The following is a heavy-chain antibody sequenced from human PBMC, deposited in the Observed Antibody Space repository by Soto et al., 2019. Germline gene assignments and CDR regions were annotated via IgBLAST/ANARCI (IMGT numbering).Heavy chain of an antibody. D-gene: IGHD2-2*01. CDR1: GGSVSSGGYY. J-gene: IGHJ6*03. CDR3: ARVRSSTYYYYYYLDV. Sequence: SETLSLNCTVSGGSVSSGGYYWSWIRQHPGKGLEWIGYIYYSGSTYYNPSLKSRVTISLDTSKNQFSLKLSSVTAADSPVYYCARVRSSTYYYYYYLDVWGKGTTATVSS. CDR2: IYYSGST. V-gene: IGHV4-31*03.